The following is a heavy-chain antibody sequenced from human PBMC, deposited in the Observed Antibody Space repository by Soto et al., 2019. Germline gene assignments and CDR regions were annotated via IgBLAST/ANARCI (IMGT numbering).Heavy chain of an antibody. CDR2: INHSGST. J-gene: IGHJ5*02. Sequence: SETLSLTCAVYGGSFSDYYWSWIRQPPGKGLEWIGEINHSGSTNYNPSLKSRVTMSVDTSKNQVSLKLSSVTAARTAVYYCARGRKDILLIGWLEPWGQGTPVTVCS. D-gene: IGHD2-8*01. V-gene: IGHV4-34*01. CDR3: ARGRKDILLIGWLEP. CDR1: GGSFSDYY.